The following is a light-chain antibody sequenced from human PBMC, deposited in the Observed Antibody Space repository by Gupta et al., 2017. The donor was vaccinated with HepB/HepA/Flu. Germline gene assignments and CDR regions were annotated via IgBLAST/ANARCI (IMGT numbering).Light chain of an antibody. J-gene: IGKJ4*01. CDR3: QQRRNWPLT. CDR1: QSVNSY. Sequence: EIVLSQSPATLSLSPGERATLSCRASQSVNSYLIWYQQKPGQAPRLLIYDVSNRATGIPARFSGSGSGTDFTLTISSLEPEDFAVYYCQQRRNWPLTFGGGTKVEIK. V-gene: IGKV3-11*01. CDR2: DVS.